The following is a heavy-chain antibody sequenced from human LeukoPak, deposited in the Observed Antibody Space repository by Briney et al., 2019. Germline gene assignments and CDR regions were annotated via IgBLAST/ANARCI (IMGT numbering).Heavy chain of an antibody. J-gene: IGHJ4*02. CDR3: ARIRGDGSTFEY. CDR2: IQQGGSAK. V-gene: IGHV3-7*01. D-gene: IGHD5-24*01. CDR1: GFTSSSYW. Sequence: SGGSLRLSCAASGFTSSSYWMSWVRQAPGKGLEWVANIQQGGSAKYYMDSVKGRLTISRDDAKSSLYLQMNSLRAEDTAVYFCARIRGDGSTFEYWGQGTLVTVSS.